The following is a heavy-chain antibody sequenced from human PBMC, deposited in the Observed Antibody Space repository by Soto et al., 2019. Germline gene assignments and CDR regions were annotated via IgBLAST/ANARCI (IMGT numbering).Heavy chain of an antibody. D-gene: IGHD6-13*01. CDR2: ISYDGSNK. CDR3: AKGLIAAAGTSYYYGMDV. CDR1: GFTFSSYG. V-gene: IGHV3-30*18. Sequence: QVQLVESGGGVVQPGRSLRLSCAASGFTFSSYGMHWVRQAPGKGLEWVAVISYDGSNKYYADSVKGRFTISRDNSKNTXYLQMNSLRAEDTAVYYCAKGLIAAAGTSYYYGMDVWGQGTTVTVSS. J-gene: IGHJ6*02.